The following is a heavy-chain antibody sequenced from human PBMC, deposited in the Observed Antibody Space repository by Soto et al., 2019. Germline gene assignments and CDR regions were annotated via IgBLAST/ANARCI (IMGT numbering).Heavy chain of an antibody. D-gene: IGHD3-3*01. CDR1: GYTFTSYG. CDR2: ISAYNGNT. Sequence: GASVKVSCKASGYTFTSYGISWVRQAPGQGLEWMGWISAYNGNTNYAQELQGRVTMTTDTSTSTAYMELRSLRSDDTAVYYCARDGITIFGVVTISRDFDYWGQGTLVTVSS. CDR3: ARDGITIFGVVTISRDFDY. V-gene: IGHV1-18*01. J-gene: IGHJ4*02.